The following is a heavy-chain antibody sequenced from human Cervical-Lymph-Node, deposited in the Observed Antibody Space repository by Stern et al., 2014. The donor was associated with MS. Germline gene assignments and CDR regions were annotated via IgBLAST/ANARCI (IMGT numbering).Heavy chain of an antibody. CDR2: INHSGST. CDR1: GGSFSGYY. Sequence: QVQLQQWGAGLLKPSETLSLTCAVYGGSFSGYYWSWIRQPPGKGLEWIGEINHSGSTNYNPSLKSRVTISVDTSKNQFSLKLSSVTAADTAVYYCARFGWFGEFYFDYWGQGTLVTVSS. V-gene: IGHV4-34*01. J-gene: IGHJ4*02. CDR3: ARFGWFGEFYFDY. D-gene: IGHD3-10*01.